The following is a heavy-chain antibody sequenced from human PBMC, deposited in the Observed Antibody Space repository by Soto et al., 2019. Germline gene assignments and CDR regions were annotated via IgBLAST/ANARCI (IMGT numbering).Heavy chain of an antibody. J-gene: IGHJ4*02. CDR2: ISAYNGNT. V-gene: IGHV1-18*01. CDR1: GYTFTSYG. CDR3: ARDHTWIQLWTTLYYFDY. Sequence: ASVKVSCKASGYTFTSYGISWVRQAPGQGLEWMGWISAYNGNTNYAQKLQGRVTMTTDTSTSTAYMELRSLRSDDTAVYYCARDHTWIQLWTTLYYFDYWGQGTLVTVSS. D-gene: IGHD5-18*01.